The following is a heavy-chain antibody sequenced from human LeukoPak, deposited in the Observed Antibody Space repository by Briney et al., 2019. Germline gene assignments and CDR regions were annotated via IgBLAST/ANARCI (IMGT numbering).Heavy chain of an antibody. V-gene: IGHV3-30*02. D-gene: IGHD6-13*01. Sequence: GGSLRLSCAASGFTFSSYGIHWVRQAPGKGLEWVAFIRYDGSNKYHADSVKGRFTIFRDNSKNTVYLQMNSLRAEDTAVYYCAKSTSSSWGYYYYYYMDVWGKGTTVTVSS. J-gene: IGHJ6*03. CDR3: AKSTSSSWGYYYYYYMDV. CDR1: GFTFSSYG. CDR2: IRYDGSNK.